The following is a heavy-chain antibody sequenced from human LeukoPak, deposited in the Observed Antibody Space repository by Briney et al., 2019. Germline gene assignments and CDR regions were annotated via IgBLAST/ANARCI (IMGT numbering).Heavy chain of an antibody. D-gene: IGHD3-22*01. J-gene: IGHJ3*02. CDR2: IYPGDSDT. CDR1: GYSFTSYW. CDR3: ASAGDSSGYYYFSAFDI. Sequence: PGESLKISCKGSGYSFTSYWIGWVRQMPGKGLEWMGIIYPGDSDTRYSPSFQDQVTISADKSINTAYLHWRSLKASDTAMYYCASAGDSSGYYYFSAFDIWGQGTMVTVSS. V-gene: IGHV5-51*01.